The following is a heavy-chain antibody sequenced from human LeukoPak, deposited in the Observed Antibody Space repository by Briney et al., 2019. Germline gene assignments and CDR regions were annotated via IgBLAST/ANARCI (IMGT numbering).Heavy chain of an antibody. CDR3: ARGGPDLAREYFQY. CDR1: GGSISTNY. CDR2: IYVTGTT. V-gene: IGHV4-4*07. Sequence: SETLSLTCTVSGGSISTNYWNWIREPAGKGLEWIGRIYVTGTTYYNPSLKSRLTMSVDASRNQFFLNLSSVTAADTAVYYCARGGPDLAREYFQYWGQGTLVTVS. J-gene: IGHJ1*01. D-gene: IGHD5-12*01.